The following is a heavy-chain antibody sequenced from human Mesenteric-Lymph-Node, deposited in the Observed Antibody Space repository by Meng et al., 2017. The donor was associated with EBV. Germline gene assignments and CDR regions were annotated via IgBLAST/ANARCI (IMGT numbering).Heavy chain of an antibody. CDR3: ARDLNAHFDY. V-gene: IGHV3-11*01. CDR1: EFTFSDYY. J-gene: IGHJ4*02. D-gene: IGHD2-2*01. Sequence: QVQLVESGGGVVKPGGALRLSFAASEFTFSDYYMSWIRKATGKGLEWVSYISSSGSTIYYADSVKGRFTISRDNAKNSLYLQMNSLRAEDTAVYYCARDLNAHFDYWGQGTLVTVSS. CDR2: ISSSGSTI.